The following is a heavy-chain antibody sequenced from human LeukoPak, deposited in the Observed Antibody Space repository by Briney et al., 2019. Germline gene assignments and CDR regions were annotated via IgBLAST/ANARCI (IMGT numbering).Heavy chain of an antibody. D-gene: IGHD4/OR15-4a*01. Sequence: GGSLRLSCAASGFTFSSYAMSWVRQAPGKGLEWVSAISGSGGSTYYADSVKGRFTISRDNSKNTLYLQMNSLRAEDTAVYYCANSRRRPYGGYFDYWGQGTLVTVSS. J-gene: IGHJ4*02. CDR1: GFTFSSYA. CDR3: ANSRRRPYGGYFDY. V-gene: IGHV3-23*01. CDR2: ISGSGGST.